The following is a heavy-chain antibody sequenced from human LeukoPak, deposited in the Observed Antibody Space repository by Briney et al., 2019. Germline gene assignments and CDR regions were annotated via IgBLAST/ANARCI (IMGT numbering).Heavy chain of an antibody. CDR2: ISSNGGST. D-gene: IGHD3-10*01. Sequence: GGSLRLSCSASGFTFSSYAMHWVRQVPGKGLEYVSAISSNGGSTYYADSVKGRFTISRDNSKNTLYLQMSSLRAEDTAVYYCVKDEDYGSGSYHYWGQGTLVTVSS. CDR3: VKDEDYGSGSYHY. CDR1: GFTFSSYA. J-gene: IGHJ4*02. V-gene: IGHV3-64D*06.